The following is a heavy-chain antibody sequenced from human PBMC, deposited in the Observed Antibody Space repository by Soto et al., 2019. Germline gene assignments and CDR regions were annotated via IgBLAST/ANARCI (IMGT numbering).Heavy chain of an antibody. V-gene: IGHV4-39*01. CDR2: IYFTGNT. J-gene: IGHJ5*02. CDR1: GGSITSSSHF. Sequence: SETLSLTCSASGGSITSSSHFWGWVRQPPGKGLEWIGTIYFTGNTYYTPPLKSRLTMSIDTSKNEFSLRLNSVTAADTAVYYCAGQTFTIAAASYGRSNWFDPWGPGTLVTVSS. CDR3: AGQTFTIAAASYGRSNWFDP. D-gene: IGHD6-25*01.